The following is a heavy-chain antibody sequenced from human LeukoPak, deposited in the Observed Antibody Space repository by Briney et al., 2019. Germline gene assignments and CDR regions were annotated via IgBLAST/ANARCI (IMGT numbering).Heavy chain of an antibody. CDR3: ARRSSRGTRMYAFDI. D-gene: IGHD2-2*01. CDR2: IYYSGST. J-gene: IGHJ3*02. V-gene: IGHV4-59*08. Sequence: SETLSLTCTVSGGSISSYYWSWIRQPPGKGLEWIGYIYYSGSTNYNAALKSRVTISVDTSKNQLSLKLSSVTAADMAVYYCARRSSRGTRMYAFDIWGQGTMVTVSS. CDR1: GGSISSYY.